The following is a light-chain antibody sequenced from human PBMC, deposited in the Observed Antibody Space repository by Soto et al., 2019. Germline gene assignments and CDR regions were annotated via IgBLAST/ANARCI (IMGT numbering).Light chain of an antibody. CDR2: GAS. Sequence: EIVLTHSPGTLSLSPCERATLSFRASQSVSSNFLAWYQQKPGQAPRLLIYGASNRATGIPDRFSGSGSGTDFTLTISRLEPEDFAVYYCQQYGSSPRTFGQGTKVDIK. J-gene: IGKJ1*01. CDR1: QSVSSNF. CDR3: QQYGSSPRT. V-gene: IGKV3-20*01.